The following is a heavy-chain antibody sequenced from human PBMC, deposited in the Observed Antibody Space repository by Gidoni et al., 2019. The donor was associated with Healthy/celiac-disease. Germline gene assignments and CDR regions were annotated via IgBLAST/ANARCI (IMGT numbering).Heavy chain of an antibody. J-gene: IGHJ3*02. Sequence: EVQLVESGGGLVKPGGSLRLSCAASGFTFSSYSMNWVRQAPGKGLEWVSSISSSSSYIYYADSVKGRFTISRDNAKNSLYLQMNSLRAEDTAVYYCARDPPPGIAVAGAFDIWGQGTMVTVSS. D-gene: IGHD6-19*01. CDR2: ISSSSSYI. CDR1: GFTFSSYS. CDR3: ARDPPPGIAVAGAFDI. V-gene: IGHV3-21*01.